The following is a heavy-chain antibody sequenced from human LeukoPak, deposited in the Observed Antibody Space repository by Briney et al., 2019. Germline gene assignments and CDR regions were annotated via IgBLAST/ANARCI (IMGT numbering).Heavy chain of an antibody. D-gene: IGHD4-11*01. V-gene: IGHV1-2*02. CDR3: ASLYSNFFDY. CDR1: GYTFTSYY. J-gene: IGHJ4*02. Sequence: ASVKVSCKASGYTFTSYYMHWVRQAPGQGLEWMGWINPNSGGTKYAQNFQGRVTMTRDTSISTSYMELSRLRSDDTAVYYCASLYSNFFDYWGQGTLVAVSS. CDR2: INPNSGGT.